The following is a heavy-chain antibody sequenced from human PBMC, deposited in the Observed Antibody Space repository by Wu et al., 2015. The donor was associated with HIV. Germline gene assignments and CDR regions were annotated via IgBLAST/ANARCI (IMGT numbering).Heavy chain of an antibody. J-gene: IGHJ6*03. D-gene: IGHD2-21*01. CDR2: INPSSVYA. V-gene: IGHV1-46*03. CDR3: TTGGESDIPPTYYMDV. Sequence: QVQLVQSGAEVKKPGASVNISCKASGYAFSSYYIYWVRQAPGQGLEWMGIINPSSVYATYAQKFQGRITMTRDTSTSTVYMELISLSSEDTAVYYCTTGGESDIPPTYYMDVWGKRATVT. CDR1: GYAFSSYY.